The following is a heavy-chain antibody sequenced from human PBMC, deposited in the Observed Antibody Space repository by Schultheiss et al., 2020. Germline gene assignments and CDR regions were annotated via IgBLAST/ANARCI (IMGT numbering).Heavy chain of an antibody. V-gene: IGHV3-48*02. Sequence: GGSLRLSCAASGFTFSNAWMSWVRQAPGKGLEWVSYISSSSSTIYYADSVKGRFTISRDNAKNSLYLQMNSLRDEDTAVYYCAGDTTPQLLWFGELTLWGQGTLVTVSS. CDR2: ISSSSSTI. J-gene: IGHJ4*02. CDR1: GFTFSNAW. CDR3: AGDTTPQLLWFGELTL. D-gene: IGHD3-10*01.